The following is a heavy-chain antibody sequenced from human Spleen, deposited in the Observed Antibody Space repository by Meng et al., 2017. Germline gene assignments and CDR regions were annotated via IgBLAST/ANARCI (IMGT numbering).Heavy chain of an antibody. CDR2: IYYSGSV. D-gene: IGHD3-10*01. V-gene: IGHV4-39*07. J-gene: IGHJ5*02. Sequence: GSLRLSCTVSGGSISSSAYYWGWFRQPPGKGLEWVGSIYYSGSVYYNPSLKSRVTISVDTSKNQFFLKLSSVTAADTAVYYCARDYYGGLNWFDTWGQGTLVTVSS. CDR3: ARDYYGGLNWFDT. CDR1: GGSISSSAYY.